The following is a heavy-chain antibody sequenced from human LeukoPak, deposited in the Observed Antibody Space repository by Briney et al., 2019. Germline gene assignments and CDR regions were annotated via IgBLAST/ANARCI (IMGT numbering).Heavy chain of an antibody. D-gene: IGHD2-2*01. CDR3: AKVNCSSTSCYSDAFDI. J-gene: IGHJ3*02. CDR1: GFTFSSYG. Sequence: GGSLRLSCAASGFTFSSYGMHWVRQAPGKGREWVAVISYDGSNKYYADSVKGRFTISRDNSKNTLYLQMNSLRAEDTAVYYCAKVNCSSTSCYSDAFDIWGQGKMVIVSS. CDR2: ISYDGSNK. V-gene: IGHV3-30*18.